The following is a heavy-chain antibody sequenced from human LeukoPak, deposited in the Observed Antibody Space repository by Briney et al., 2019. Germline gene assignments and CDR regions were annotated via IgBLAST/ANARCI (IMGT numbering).Heavy chain of an antibody. D-gene: IGHD3-10*01. CDR2: ISSSSYI. CDR3: ARDQGSLMDFDY. J-gene: IGHJ4*02. V-gene: IGHV3-21*01. CDR1: GFTFSSYS. Sequence: GGSLRLSCAASGFTFSSYSMNWVRQAPGKGLEWVSSISSSSYIYYADSVEGRFTISRDNAKNSLYLQMNSLRAEDTAVYYCARDQGSLMDFDYWGQGTLVTVSS.